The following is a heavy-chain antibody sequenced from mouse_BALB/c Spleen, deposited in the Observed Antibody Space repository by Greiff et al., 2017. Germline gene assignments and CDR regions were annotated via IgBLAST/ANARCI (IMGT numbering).Heavy chain of an antibody. D-gene: IGHD1-1*01. CDR3: ARGGGSGGYRYCDV. Sequence: EVMLVESGGGLVKPGGSLKLSCAASGFTFSSYTMSWVRQTPEKRLEWVATISSGGGNTYYPDSVKGRFTISRDNAKNNLYLQMSSLRSEDTALYYSARGGGSGGYRYCDVWGAGTTGTVSS. CDR2: ISSGGGNT. V-gene: IGHV5-9*03. CDR1: GFTFSSYT. J-gene: IGHJ1*01.